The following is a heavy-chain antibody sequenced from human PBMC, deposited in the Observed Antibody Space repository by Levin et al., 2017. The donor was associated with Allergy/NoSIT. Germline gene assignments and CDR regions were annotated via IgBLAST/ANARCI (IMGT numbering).Heavy chain of an antibody. V-gene: IGHV3-9*01. CDR1: GFTFDDYA. D-gene: IGHD3-10*01. CDR2: ISWNSGSI. J-gene: IGHJ4*02. CDR3: AKERYYGSGLSLALDY. Sequence: GGSLRLSCAASGFTFDDYAMHWVRQAPGKGLEWVSGISWNSGSIGYADSVKGRFTISRDNAKNSLYLQMNSLRAEDTALYYCAKERYYGSGLSLALDYWGQGTLVTVSS.